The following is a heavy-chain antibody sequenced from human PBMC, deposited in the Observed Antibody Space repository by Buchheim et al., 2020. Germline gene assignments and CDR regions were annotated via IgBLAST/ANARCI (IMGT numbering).Heavy chain of an antibody. D-gene: IGHD3-3*01. CDR3: ANMPDFWSGYYSPLAAY. Sequence: EVQLLESGGGLVQPGGSLRLSCAASGFTFSSYAMLWVRQAPGKGLELVSAISGTGCITYYADSVKGRVTISRANSKHPPYLQMNRLRAEETAVYYCANMPDFWSGYYSPLAAYWGQGNL. CDR2: ISGTGCIT. J-gene: IGHJ4*02. V-gene: IGHV3-23*01. CDR1: GFTFSSYA.